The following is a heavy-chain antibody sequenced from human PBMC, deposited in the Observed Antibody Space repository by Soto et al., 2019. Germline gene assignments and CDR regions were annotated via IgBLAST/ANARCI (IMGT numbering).Heavy chain of an antibody. D-gene: IGHD2-8*01. J-gene: IGHJ5*02. CDR1: GFSLSSSGVG. V-gene: IGHV2-5*02. Sequence: QITLRESGPTLVKPTQTLTLTCTFSGFSLSSSGVGVGWIRQPPGKALEWLAFIYWDDDKRYSPSLKSRLTFTKHTPNTTVVLTLPTMHTVDTATYWCAHSPLLPACTSGCAWLDPCVQATLVTVSS. CDR3: AHSPLLPACTSGCAWLDP. CDR2: IYWDDDK.